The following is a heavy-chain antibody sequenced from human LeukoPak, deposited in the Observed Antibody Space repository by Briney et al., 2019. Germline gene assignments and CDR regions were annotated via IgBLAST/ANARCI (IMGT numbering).Heavy chain of an antibody. CDR2: INHSGST. CDR3: ASITMVREGY. J-gene: IGHJ4*02. Sequence: SETLSLTCAVYGGSFSGYYWSWIRQPPGKGLEWIGEINHSGSTNYNPSLKSRVTISVDTSKNQFSLKLSTVTAADTGVYYCASITMVREGYWGQGTLVTVSS. D-gene: IGHD3-10*01. CDR1: GGSFSGYY. V-gene: IGHV4-34*01.